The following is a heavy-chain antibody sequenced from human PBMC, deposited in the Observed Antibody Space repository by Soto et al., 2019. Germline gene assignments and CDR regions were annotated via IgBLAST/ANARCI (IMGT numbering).Heavy chain of an antibody. CDR2: ISSSSSYI. V-gene: IGHV3-21*01. CDR1: GFTFSSYS. CDR3: ARSQLGISRGGYWYFDL. J-gene: IGHJ2*01. D-gene: IGHD7-27*01. Sequence: EVQLVESGGGLGKPGGSLRLSCAASGFTFSSYSMNWVRQAPGKGLEWVSSISSSSSYIYYADSVKGRFTISRDNAKNSLYLQMNSLRAEDTAVYYCARSQLGISRGGYWYFDLWGRGTLVTVSS.